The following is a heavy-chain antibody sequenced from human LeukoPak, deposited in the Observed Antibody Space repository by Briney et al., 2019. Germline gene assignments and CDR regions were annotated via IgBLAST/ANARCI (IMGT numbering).Heavy chain of an antibody. CDR1: GGSISSGGYY. J-gene: IGHJ5*02. V-gene: IGHV4-30-2*01. CDR2: IYHSGST. D-gene: IGHD5-12*01. CDR3: ASGYDLWWFDP. Sequence: SETLSLTCTVSGGSISSGGYYWSWIRQPPGKGLEWIGYIYHSGSTYYNPSLKSRVTISVDRSKNQFSLKLSSVTAADTAVYYCASGYDLWWFDPWGQGTLVTVSS.